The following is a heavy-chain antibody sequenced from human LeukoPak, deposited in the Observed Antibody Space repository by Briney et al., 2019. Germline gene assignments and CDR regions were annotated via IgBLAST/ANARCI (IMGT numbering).Heavy chain of an antibody. Sequence: GGSLRLSCAASGFTFSSYGMHWVRQAPGKGLEWVAFIRYDGSNKYYADSVKGRFTISRDNSKNTLYLQMNSLRAEDTAVYYCAKDARVYCSSTSCHRFDYWGQGTLVTVPS. D-gene: IGHD2-2*01. CDR1: GFTFSSYG. V-gene: IGHV3-30*02. CDR3: AKDARVYCSSTSCHRFDY. J-gene: IGHJ4*02. CDR2: IRYDGSNK.